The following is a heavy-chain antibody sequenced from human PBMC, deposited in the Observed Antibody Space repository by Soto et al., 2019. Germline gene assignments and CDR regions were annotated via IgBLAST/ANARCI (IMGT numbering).Heavy chain of an antibody. J-gene: IGHJ6*02. CDR2: IIPIFGTA. Sequence: SVKVSCKASGGTFSSYAISWVRQAPGQGLEWMGGIIPIFGTANYAQKFQGRVTITADKSTSTAYMELSSLRSEDTAVYYCARDKPLYCSSTSCQLYYYYSMDAWGQGTTVTVSS. V-gene: IGHV1-69*06. D-gene: IGHD2-2*01. CDR3: ARDKPLYCSSTSCQLYYYYSMDA. CDR1: GGTFSSYA.